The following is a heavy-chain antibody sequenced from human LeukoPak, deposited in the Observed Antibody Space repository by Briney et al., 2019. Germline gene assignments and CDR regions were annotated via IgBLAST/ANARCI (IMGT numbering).Heavy chain of an antibody. J-gene: IGHJ4*02. CDR1: GFTFSNFW. V-gene: IGHV3-7*03. Sequence: GGSLRLSCAASGFTFSNFWMSWVRQAPGKGLEWVANIKVDGSEKYYVDSVKGRFTISRDNAENSLYLQMNSLRAEDTALYYCARKTGTTGEAFDYWGQGTQVTVSS. CDR2: IKVDGSEK. CDR3: ARKTGTTGEAFDY. D-gene: IGHD1-1*01.